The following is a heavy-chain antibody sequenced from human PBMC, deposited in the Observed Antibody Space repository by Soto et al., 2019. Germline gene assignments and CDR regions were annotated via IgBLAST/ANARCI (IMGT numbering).Heavy chain of an antibody. CDR3: SKDKGVFNWSTSYFDY. CDR1: GFTLSSYA. Sequence: GGSLRLSCAASGFTLSSYAMHLVRQAPGKGLEGVAVISYDGSNKYYADSVKGRFTISRDNSKNTLFLQMNSPMPEDTAVYYCSKDKGVFNWSTSYFDYWGQGALVTVSS. V-gene: IGHV3-30-3*01. CDR2: ISYDGSNK. J-gene: IGHJ4*02. D-gene: IGHD1-1*01.